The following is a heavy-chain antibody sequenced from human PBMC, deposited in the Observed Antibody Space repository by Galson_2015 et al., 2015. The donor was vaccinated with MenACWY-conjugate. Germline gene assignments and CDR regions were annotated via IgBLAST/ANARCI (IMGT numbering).Heavy chain of an antibody. V-gene: IGHV3-23*01. D-gene: IGHD3-22*01. CDR2: TSGSGGVP. J-gene: IGHJ4*02. CDR3: AKGPLYDSSGSDSDYFDY. CDR1: GFIFNKYA. Sequence: SLRLSCAASGFIFNKYAMTWIRQAPGKGLEWLSATSGSGGVPYHAGSGEGRVFIFQDNSKNTVDLQMNSLKVGDTARYYCAKGPLYDSSGSDSDYFDYWGQGTLVTVSS.